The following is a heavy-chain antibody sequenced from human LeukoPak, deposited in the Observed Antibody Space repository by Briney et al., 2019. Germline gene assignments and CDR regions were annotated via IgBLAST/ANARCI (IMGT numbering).Heavy chain of an antibody. CDR3: ATRTSARFFGVAKGAFDI. J-gene: IGHJ3*02. V-gene: IGHV3-74*01. D-gene: IGHD3-3*01. CDR1: GFTFSSYW. CDR2: INRVGSST. Sequence: PGGSLRLSCAASGFTFSSYWMHWVRHAAGKGRVWVSRINRVGSSTTYAGSREGRFTTSSNNATNTLDLQMNSLRAEDTAVYYCATRTSARFFGVAKGAFDIWGQGTMVTVSS.